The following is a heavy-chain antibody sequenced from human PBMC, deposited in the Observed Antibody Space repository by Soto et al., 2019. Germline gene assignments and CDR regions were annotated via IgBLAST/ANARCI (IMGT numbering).Heavy chain of an antibody. CDR2: IYYSGRT. CDR3: SSGDGSGNHYDY. J-gene: IGHJ4*01. D-gene: IGHD3-10*01. CDR1: GGSISRYY. Sequence: SETLSITCTVSGGSISRYYWSWIRPPPGKGLEWIGYIYYSGRTKYNPSLKSRVSISVDTSKNKFSLKLSSVTAADTAVYYCSSGDGSGNHYDYRGHGTLVTVSS. V-gene: IGHV4-59*01.